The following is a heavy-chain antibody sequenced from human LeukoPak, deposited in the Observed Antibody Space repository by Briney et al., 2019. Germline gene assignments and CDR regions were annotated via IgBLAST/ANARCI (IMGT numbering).Heavy chain of an antibody. Sequence: ETLSLTCTVSGGSIRSANHFWGWIRQPPGKGLEWIGIIYYSGRTYFNPSLRSRVTIGVDTSKNQFSLKLRSVTAADTAVYYCARRAYSSSSFDYWGQGTLVTVSS. CDR1: GGSIRSANHF. J-gene: IGHJ4*02. CDR3: ARRAYSSSSFDY. CDR2: IYYSGRT. V-gene: IGHV4-39*01. D-gene: IGHD6-6*01.